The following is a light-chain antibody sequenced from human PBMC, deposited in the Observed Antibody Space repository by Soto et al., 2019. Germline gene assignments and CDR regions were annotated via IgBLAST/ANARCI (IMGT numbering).Light chain of an antibody. CDR3: QQYYTYIT. J-gene: IGKJ4*01. Sequence: DIQMTQSPSTLSASVGDRVTITCRASQSVRSWLAWYQQKPGKAPKLLIYDVSSLESGAPSRFSGSGSGTEFTLTISGLQPDDFATYYCQQYYTYITFGGGTKVEIK. V-gene: IGKV1-5*01. CDR1: QSVRSW. CDR2: DVS.